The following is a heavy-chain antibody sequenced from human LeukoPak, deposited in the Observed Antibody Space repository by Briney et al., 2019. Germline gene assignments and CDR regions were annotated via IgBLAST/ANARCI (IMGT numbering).Heavy chain of an antibody. CDR2: IYYSGIT. CDR1: GGSISIGGYY. J-gene: IGHJ4*02. CDR3: ARVTSGEFADY. V-gene: IGHV4-31*03. D-gene: IGHD3-10*01. Sequence: SQTLSLTCTVSGGSISIGGYYWSWILQHPGKGLEWIGYIYYSGITYYNPSLKSRVTISVDTSKNQFSLYLSSVTAADTAVYYCARVTSGEFADYWGQGTLVTVSS.